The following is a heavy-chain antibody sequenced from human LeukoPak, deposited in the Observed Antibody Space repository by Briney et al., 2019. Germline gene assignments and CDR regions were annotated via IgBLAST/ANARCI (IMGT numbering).Heavy chain of an antibody. D-gene: IGHD3-22*01. V-gene: IGHV3-30-3*01. Sequence: GGSLRLSCAASGFTFSSYAMSWVRQAPGKGLEWVAVISYDGSNKYYADSVKGRFTISRDNSKNTLDLQMNSLRAEDTAVYYCAREYYDSSGSKRSAFDIWGQGTMVTVSS. CDR2: ISYDGSNK. CDR1: GFTFSSYA. CDR3: AREYYDSSGSKRSAFDI. J-gene: IGHJ3*02.